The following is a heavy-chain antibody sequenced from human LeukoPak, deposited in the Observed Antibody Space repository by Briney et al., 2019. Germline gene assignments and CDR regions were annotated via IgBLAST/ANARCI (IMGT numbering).Heavy chain of an antibody. Sequence: ASVKVSCKASGGTFSSYAISWVRQAPGQGLEWMGGIIPIFGTANYAQKFQERVTITRDMSTSTAYMELSSLRSEDTAVYYCAADPSGSYGVGAFDIWGQGTMVTVSS. CDR3: AADPSGSYGVGAFDI. CDR2: IIPIFGTA. CDR1: GGTFSSYA. V-gene: IGHV1-69*05. J-gene: IGHJ3*02. D-gene: IGHD1-26*01.